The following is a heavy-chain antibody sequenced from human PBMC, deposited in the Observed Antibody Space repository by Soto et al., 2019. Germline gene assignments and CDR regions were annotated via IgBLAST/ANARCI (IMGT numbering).Heavy chain of an antibody. CDR2: INPNSGGT. CDR1: GYTFTGYY. Sequence: ASVKVSCKASGYTFTGYYMHWVRQAPGQGLEWMGWINPNSGGTNYAQKFQGRVTMTRDTSISTAYMELSRLRSDDTAVYYCARDPNCSSTSCYQDGMDVWGQGTTVTVSS. V-gene: IGHV1-2*02. D-gene: IGHD2-2*01. CDR3: ARDPNCSSTSCYQDGMDV. J-gene: IGHJ6*02.